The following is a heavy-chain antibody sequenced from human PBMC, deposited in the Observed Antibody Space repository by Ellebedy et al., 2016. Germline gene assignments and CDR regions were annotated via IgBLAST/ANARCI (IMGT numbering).Heavy chain of an antibody. CDR1: GFTFSDYY. J-gene: IGHJ4*02. Sequence: GGSLRLSXAASGFTFSDYYMSWIRQAPGKGLEWVSYISSSSSYIYYADSVKGRFTISRDNSKNTLYLQMNSLIAEDTAVYYCARDGYNSFDFDYWGQGTLVTVSS. CDR3: ARDGYNSFDFDY. D-gene: IGHD5-24*01. V-gene: IGHV3-11*06. CDR2: ISSSSSYI.